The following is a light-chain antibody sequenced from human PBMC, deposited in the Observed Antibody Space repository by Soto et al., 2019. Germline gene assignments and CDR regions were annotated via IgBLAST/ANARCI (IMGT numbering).Light chain of an antibody. V-gene: IGLV2-14*03. CDR2: DVT. CDR3: SSYTTTSAVA. J-gene: IGLJ2*01. CDR1: SSDVGGYNY. Sequence: QSALTQPASVSGSPGQWITISCTGTSSDVGGYNYVSWYQQHPGKAPKLMIYDVTNRPSGVSYRFSGSKSGNTASLTISVLQAEDEADYYCSSYTTTSAVAFGGGTKVTVL.